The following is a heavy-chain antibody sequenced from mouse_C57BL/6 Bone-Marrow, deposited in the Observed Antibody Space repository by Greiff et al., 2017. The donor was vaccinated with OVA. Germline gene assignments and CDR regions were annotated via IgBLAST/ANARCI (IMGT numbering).Heavy chain of an antibody. CDR2: ISSGSSTI. CDR3: ARTLYGNSFDY. CDR1: GFTFSDYG. Sequence: EVKLVESGGGLVKPGGSLKLSCAASGFTFSDYGMHWVRQAPEKGLEWVAYISSGSSTIYYADTVKGRFTISRDNAKNTLFLQMTSLRSEDTAMYYCARTLYGNSFDYWGQGTTLTVSS. D-gene: IGHD2-1*01. J-gene: IGHJ2*01. V-gene: IGHV5-17*01.